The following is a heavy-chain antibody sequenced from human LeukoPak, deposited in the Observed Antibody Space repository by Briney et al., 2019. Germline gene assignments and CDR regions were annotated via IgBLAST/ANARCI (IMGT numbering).Heavy chain of an antibody. J-gene: IGHJ4*02. CDR1: GFTFSSYA. D-gene: IGHD4-17*01. CDR3: AKDPGGYGDYLDY. V-gene: IGHV3-23*01. Sequence: PGGSLRLSCAASGFTFSSYAMSWVRQAPGKGLEWVSAISGSGGSTSYADSVKGRFTISRDSSKKTLYLQMKSLRAEDTAVYYCAKDPGGYGDYLDYWGQGTLVTVSS. CDR2: ISGSGGST.